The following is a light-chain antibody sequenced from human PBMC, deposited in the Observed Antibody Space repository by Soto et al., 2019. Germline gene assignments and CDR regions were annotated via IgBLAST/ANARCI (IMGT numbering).Light chain of an antibody. Sequence: IQLTQSPSSLYASVGDRVTITCRAGQDIGSALAWYQQRPGKAPKLLLYDASNLEAVVPSRFSGSGSGTDFTLTISSLRPEDFATYYCQQFNGFPLTFGGGTQVQIK. V-gene: IGKV1-13*02. CDR3: QQFNGFPLT. CDR1: QDIGSA. CDR2: DAS. J-gene: IGKJ4*01.